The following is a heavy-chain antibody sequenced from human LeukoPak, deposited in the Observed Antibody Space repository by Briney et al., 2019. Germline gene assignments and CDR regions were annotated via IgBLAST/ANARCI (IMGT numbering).Heavy chain of an antibody. CDR3: ARGVAAAPDY. CDR1: GGTFSRYA. V-gene: IGHV1-69*01. D-gene: IGHD6-13*01. J-gene: IGHJ4*02. Sequence: ASVKVSCKASGGTFSRYAISWVRQAPGQGLEWMGGIIPIFGTANYAQKFQGRVTITADESTSTAYMELSSLRSEDTAVYYCARGVAAAPDYWGQGTLVTVSS. CDR2: IIPIFGTA.